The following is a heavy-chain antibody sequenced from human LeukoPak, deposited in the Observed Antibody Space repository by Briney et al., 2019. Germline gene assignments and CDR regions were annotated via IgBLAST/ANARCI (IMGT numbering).Heavy chain of an antibody. J-gene: IGHJ4*02. CDR2: INPNIGDT. D-gene: IGHD6-13*01. CDR3: ARDPGAQIYAGTLANDH. Sequence: PGASVKVSCKASGYTFTGYYMHWMRQAPGQRLEWMGWINPNIGDTNYAQKFRGRVTMTRDTSISTAYMELSRLRSDDTAVYYCARDPGAQIYAGTLANDHWGQGTLVTVSS. V-gene: IGHV1-2*02. CDR1: GYTFTGYY.